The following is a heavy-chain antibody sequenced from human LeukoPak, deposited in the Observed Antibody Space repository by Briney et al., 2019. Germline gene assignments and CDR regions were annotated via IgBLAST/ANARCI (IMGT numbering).Heavy chain of an antibody. Sequence: GGSLRLSCAASGFTFSAYETHWVRQTPSKGLEWVSYISSSATIMYYADSVKGRFTISRDNAKKSLFLQMNSLRVEDTAVYYCARDNSGLDVWGQGTTVTVSS. V-gene: IGHV3-48*03. D-gene: IGHD5-24*01. CDR1: GFTFSAYE. CDR2: ISSSATIM. CDR3: ARDNSGLDV. J-gene: IGHJ6*02.